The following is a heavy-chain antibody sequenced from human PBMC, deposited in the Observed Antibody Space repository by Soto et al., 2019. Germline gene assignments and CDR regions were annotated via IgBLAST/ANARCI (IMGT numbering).Heavy chain of an antibody. V-gene: IGHV3-74*01. CDR1: GFTFSSYW. CDR2: INSDGSST. J-gene: IGHJ4*02. CDR3: ARDPGGGWSYYFDY. Sequence: EVQLVESGGGLVQPGGSLRLSCAASGFTFSSYWMHWVRQAPGKGQVWVSRINSDGSSTSYADSVKGRFTISRDNAKNTLYLQMNSLRAEDTAVSYCARDPGGGWSYYFDYWGQGTLVTVSS. D-gene: IGHD6-19*01.